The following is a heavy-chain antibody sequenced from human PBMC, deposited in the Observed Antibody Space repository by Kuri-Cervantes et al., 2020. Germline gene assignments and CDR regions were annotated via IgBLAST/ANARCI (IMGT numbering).Heavy chain of an antibody. CDR3: ASSKRFITPFDY. D-gene: IGHD2-15*01. J-gene: IGHJ4*02. CDR2: IYHSGST. Sequence: SETLSLTCTVSGGSISSYYWSWIRQPPGKGLEWIGYIYHSGSTYYNPSLKSRVTISVDRSKNQFSLKLSSVTAADTAVYYCASSKRFITPFDYWGQGTLVTVSS. CDR1: GGSISSYY. V-gene: IGHV4-59*12.